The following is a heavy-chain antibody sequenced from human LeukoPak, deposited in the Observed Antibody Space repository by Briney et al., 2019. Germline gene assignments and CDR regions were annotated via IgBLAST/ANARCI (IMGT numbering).Heavy chain of an antibody. J-gene: IGHJ4*02. D-gene: IGHD3-22*01. CDR3: AKVNYYDSTGFFDY. CDR1: GLTFSSYA. Sequence: GGSLRLSCAASGLTFSSYAMSWVRQAPGEGLEWVSAISGSGGRTDYADSVKGRFTISRDNSKNTLYLQMNSLRAEDTAVYYCAKVNYYDSTGFFDYWGQGILVTVSS. V-gene: IGHV3-23*01. CDR2: ISGSGGRT.